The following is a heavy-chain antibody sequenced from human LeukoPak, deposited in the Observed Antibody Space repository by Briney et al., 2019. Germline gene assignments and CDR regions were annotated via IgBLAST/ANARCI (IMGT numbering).Heavy chain of an antibody. CDR1: GFLFNKYW. D-gene: IGHD3-9*01. CDR3: ARDWYDNSDAFDI. Sequence: GGSLRLSCAASGFLFNKYWMTWVRQAPGKGLEWVSYISSSGSTIYYADSVKGRFTISRDNAKNSLYLQMNSLRAEDTAVYYCARDWYDNSDAFDIWGQGTMVTVSS. CDR2: ISSSGSTI. J-gene: IGHJ3*02. V-gene: IGHV3-48*04.